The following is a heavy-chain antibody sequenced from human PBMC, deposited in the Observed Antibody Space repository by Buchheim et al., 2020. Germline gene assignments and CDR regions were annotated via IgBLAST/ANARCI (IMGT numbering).Heavy chain of an antibody. CDR2: IYYSGNT. J-gene: IGHJ4*02. V-gene: IGHV4-59*01. D-gene: IGHD5-18*01. Sequence: QVQLQESGPGLVKPSETLSLTYTVSGGSISSYYWSWIRQPPGKGPEWIGYIYYSGNTNYNPSLKSRVTMSVDPTKNQFYLKLRSVTAADTAVYYCARSLRGYTYVIDYWGQGTL. CDR1: GGSISSYY. CDR3: ARSLRGYTYVIDY.